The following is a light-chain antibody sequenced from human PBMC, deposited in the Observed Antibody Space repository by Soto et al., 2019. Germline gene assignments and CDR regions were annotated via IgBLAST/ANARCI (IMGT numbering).Light chain of an antibody. CDR1: TGAVTSGRF. CDR3: LLYNGGWLRV. V-gene: IGLV7-43*01. J-gene: IGLJ3*02. CDR2: STS. Sequence: QAVVTQEPSLTVSPGGTVTLTCASSTGAVTSGRFANWFQQKPGQAPRPLIYSTSNRHSWTPARFSGSLLGGKAALTLSGVQPEAEAEYYSLLYNGGWLRVFGGGTKLTVL.